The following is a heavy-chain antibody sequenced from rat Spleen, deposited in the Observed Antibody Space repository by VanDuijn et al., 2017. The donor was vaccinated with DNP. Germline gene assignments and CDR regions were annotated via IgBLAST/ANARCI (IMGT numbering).Heavy chain of an antibody. CDR3: ARLGYSADYAMDA. J-gene: IGHJ4*01. Sequence: EVQLVESGGGLVQPGRSLKLSCVASGFTFSGYAMAWVRQAPAKGLEWVATISGSGGNTYYRDSVKGRFTISRDNARNTLYLQMNSLRSEDTATYFCARLGYSADYAMDAWGQGTSVTVSS. CDR2: ISGSGGNT. CDR1: GFTFSGYA. V-gene: IGHV5S13*01. D-gene: IGHD1-6*01.